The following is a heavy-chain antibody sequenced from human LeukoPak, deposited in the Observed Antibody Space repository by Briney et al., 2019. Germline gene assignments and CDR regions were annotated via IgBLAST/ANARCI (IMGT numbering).Heavy chain of an antibody. V-gene: IGHV3-66*01. J-gene: IGHJ4*02. CDR3: ARDSGPKYSSGWYSDY. Sequence: GGCLRLSCAASGFTVSSNYMSWVRQAPGKGLEWVSVIYSGGSTYYADSVKGRFTISRDNSKNTLYLQMNSLRAEDTAVYYCARDSGPKYSSGWYSDYWGQGTLVTVSS. CDR1: GFTVSSNY. CDR2: IYSGGST. D-gene: IGHD6-19*01.